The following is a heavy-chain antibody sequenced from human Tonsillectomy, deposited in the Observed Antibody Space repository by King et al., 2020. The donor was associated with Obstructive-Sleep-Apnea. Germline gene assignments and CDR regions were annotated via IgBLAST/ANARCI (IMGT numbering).Heavy chain of an antibody. CDR1: GFGFSGYY. CDR2: TRNKDHNYKT. CDR3: TRVRGGSTGDFDY. J-gene: IGHJ4*01. Sequence: VQLVESGGGLVQPGGSLRLSCAASGFGFSGYYMDWVRQAPGKGLEWVGRTRNKDHNYKTEYAASVQGRFTISRDESKNSMYLQTNSLKREDTSVYYCTRVRGGSTGDFDYWGHGTLVTVSS. V-gene: IGHV3-72*01. D-gene: IGHD2-2*01.